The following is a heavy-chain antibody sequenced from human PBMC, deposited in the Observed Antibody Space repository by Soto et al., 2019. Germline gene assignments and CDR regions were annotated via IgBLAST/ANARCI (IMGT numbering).Heavy chain of an antibody. V-gene: IGHV3-23*01. CDR1: GFTFINYA. CDR3: ARKVLGSTSRPDWWYFDL. Sequence: EVQLLESGGGVVQPGGSLRLSCVGSGFTFINYAMNWVRQTPGKGLEWVSGISGGGDRTFDADSVKGRFTISRDNSKNTVNLQMNSLRADDTAVYYCARKVLGSTSRPDWWYFDLWGRGTLVTVSS. CDR2: ISGGGDRT. D-gene: IGHD2-2*01. J-gene: IGHJ2*01.